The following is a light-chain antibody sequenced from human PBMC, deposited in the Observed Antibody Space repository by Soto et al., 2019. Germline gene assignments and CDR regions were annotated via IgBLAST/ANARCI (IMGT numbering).Light chain of an antibody. J-gene: IGLJ7*01. CDR1: SSNIAGNT. CDR2: IND. V-gene: IGLV1-44*01. CDR3: ATWDDDLNAAV. Sequence: QSALTQPPSLSGTPGQRVTISCSGSSSNIAGNTVHWYQHLPGTAPKLLIYINDQRPSGVPGRFSASTSGTSASLAISGLQSDDEADYYCATWDDDLNAAVFEGGTQLTVL.